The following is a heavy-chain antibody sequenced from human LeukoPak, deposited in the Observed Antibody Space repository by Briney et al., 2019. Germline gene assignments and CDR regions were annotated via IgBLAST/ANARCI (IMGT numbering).Heavy chain of an antibody. CDR3: ARQYDSSGYYPFEY. CDR2: IYYSGST. V-gene: IGHV4-39*01. D-gene: IGHD3-22*01. J-gene: IGHJ4*02. CDR1: GGSISSSSYY. Sequence: SETLSLTCTVSGGSISSSSYYWGWIRQPPGKWLEWMGSIYYSGSTYYNPSLKSRVTISVDTSKNQFSLKLSSVTAADTAVYYCARQYDSSGYYPFEYWGQGTLVTVSS.